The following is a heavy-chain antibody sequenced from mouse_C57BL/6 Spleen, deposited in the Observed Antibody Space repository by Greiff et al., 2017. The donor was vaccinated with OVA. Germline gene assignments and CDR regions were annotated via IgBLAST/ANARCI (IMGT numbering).Heavy chain of an antibody. V-gene: IGHV1-15*01. D-gene: IGHD2-3*01. Sequence: VQLQQSGAELVRPGASVTLSCKASGYTFTDYEMHWVKQTPVHGLEWIGAIDPETGGTAYNQKFKGKAILTADKSSSTAYMELRSLTSEDSAVYYCTISEGGYYAWFAYWGQGTLVTVSA. J-gene: IGHJ3*01. CDR2: IDPETGGT. CDR1: GYTFTDYE. CDR3: TISEGGYYAWFAY.